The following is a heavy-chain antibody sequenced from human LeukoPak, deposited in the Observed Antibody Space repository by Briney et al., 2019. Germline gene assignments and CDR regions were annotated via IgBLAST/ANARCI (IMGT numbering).Heavy chain of an antibody. CDR2: ISGSGGRT. D-gene: IGHD5-18*01. CDR3: LKGLETAMPY. Sequence: PGTSLRLSCAASGFTFGNYAMNWVRQAPGKGLEWVSLISGSGGRTYYADSVAGRFNISRDNSNNTLYLQTNSLRADDTAIYYCLKGLETAMPYWGQGTLVTVSS. CDR1: GFTFGNYA. V-gene: IGHV3-23*01. J-gene: IGHJ4*02.